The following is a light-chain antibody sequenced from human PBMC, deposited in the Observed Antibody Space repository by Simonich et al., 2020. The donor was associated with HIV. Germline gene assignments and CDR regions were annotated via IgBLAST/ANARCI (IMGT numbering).Light chain of an antibody. CDR3: MQSIQLLYT. V-gene: IGKV2D-29*02. J-gene: IGKJ2*01. CDR1: QRLLHTDGKTY. CDR2: EVS. Sequence: IMMTQTPLSLSVTPGQPASISCKSSQRLLHTDGKTYLYCYVQKPGQSPQLLIYEVSTRFSGVPERFSGSGSETNFTLKITRVEAEDVGVYYCMQSIQLLYTFGQGTKLQIK.